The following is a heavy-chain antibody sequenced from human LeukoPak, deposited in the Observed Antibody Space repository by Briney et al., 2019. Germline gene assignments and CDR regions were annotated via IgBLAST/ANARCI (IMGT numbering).Heavy chain of an antibody. CDR1: GYSISTSYY. D-gene: IGHD3-10*01. CDR3: ARGSFNYYGSGSYYWFDP. Sequence: SETLSLTCTVSGYSISTSYYWGWIRQPPGKGLEWIGSIYHSGNTYYNPSLKSRVTISVDTSKNQFSLKLSSVTAADTAVYYCARGSFNYYGSGSYYWFDPWGQGTLVTVSS. V-gene: IGHV4-38-2*02. J-gene: IGHJ5*02. CDR2: IYHSGNT.